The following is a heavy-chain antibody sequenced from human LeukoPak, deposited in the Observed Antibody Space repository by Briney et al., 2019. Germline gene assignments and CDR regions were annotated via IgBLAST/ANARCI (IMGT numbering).Heavy chain of an antibody. CDR1: GGSISSYY. Sequence: SETLSLTCTVSGGSISSYYWSWIRQPPGKGLEWIGYIYYSGSTNYNPSLKSRVTISVDTSKNQFSLKLSSVTAADTAVYYCARLLAYSYGPPDYWGQGTLVTVSS. CDR3: ARLLAYSYGPPDY. D-gene: IGHD5-18*01. CDR2: IYYSGST. J-gene: IGHJ4*02. V-gene: IGHV4-59*08.